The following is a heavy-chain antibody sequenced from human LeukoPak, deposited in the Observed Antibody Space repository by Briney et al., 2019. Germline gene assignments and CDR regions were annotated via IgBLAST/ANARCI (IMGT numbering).Heavy chain of an antibody. Sequence: GESLKISCKGSGYSFTNYWVGWVRQMPGKGLEWMGIIYPNASDTRYSPSFRGQVTISADKSIVTAYLQWNSLKASDTAMYYCALSSGAYNSAGYFDYWGQGALVTVSS. D-gene: IGHD2-15*01. CDR3: ALSSGAYNSAGYFDY. J-gene: IGHJ4*02. V-gene: IGHV5-51*01. CDR2: IYPNASDT. CDR1: GYSFTNYW.